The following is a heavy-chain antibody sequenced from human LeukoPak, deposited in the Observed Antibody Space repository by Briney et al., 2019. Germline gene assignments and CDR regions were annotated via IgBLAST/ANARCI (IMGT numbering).Heavy chain of an antibody. CDR3: ARGSIVGATTP. Sequence: SQTLSLTCTVSGGSISSGGYYWSWIRQHPGKGLEWIGYIYYGGSTYYNPSLKSRVTISVDTSKNQFSLKLSSVTAADTAVYYCARGSIVGATTPWGQGTLVTVSS. D-gene: IGHD1-26*01. CDR2: IYYGGST. CDR1: GGSISSGGYY. V-gene: IGHV4-31*03. J-gene: IGHJ5*02.